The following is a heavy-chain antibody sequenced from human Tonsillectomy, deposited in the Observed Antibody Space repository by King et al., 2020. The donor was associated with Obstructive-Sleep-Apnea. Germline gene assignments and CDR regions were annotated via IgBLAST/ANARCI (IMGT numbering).Heavy chain of an antibody. J-gene: IGHJ3*02. D-gene: IGHD3-10*01. CDR2: ISYHGSDK. CDR3: AKDEKDYYGSGSYSYGDDALDI. Sequence: QLVQSGGGVVQPGRSLRLSCAASGFTFSNYAMHWVRQAPGKGLEWVAVISYHGSDKYYADSVKGRFTISRDNSKNTLYLQMNSLRAEDTAGYYCAKDEKDYYGSGSYSYGDDALDIWGQGTMVTVSS. V-gene: IGHV3-30*18. CDR1: GFTFSNYA.